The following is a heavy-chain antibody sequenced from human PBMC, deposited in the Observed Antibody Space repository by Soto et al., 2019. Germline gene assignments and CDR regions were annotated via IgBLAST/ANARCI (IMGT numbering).Heavy chain of an antibody. D-gene: IGHD3-9*01. J-gene: IGHJ6*02. CDR1: GFTFSNAW. CDR2: SKTDGGTT. Sequence: GGSLRLSCAASGFTFSNAWMKSKTDGGTTDYAAPVKGRFTISRDDSKNTLYLQMNSLKTEDTAVYYCTTDLTDILPWDVWGQGTTVTVSS. CDR3: TTDLTDILPWDV. V-gene: IGHV3-15*07.